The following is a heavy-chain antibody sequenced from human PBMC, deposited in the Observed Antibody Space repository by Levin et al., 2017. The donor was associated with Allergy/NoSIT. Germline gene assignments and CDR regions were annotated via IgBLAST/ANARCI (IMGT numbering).Heavy chain of an antibody. CDR3: VVWFGELTTDFDY. CDR2: TKNKANTYTT. J-gene: IGHJ4*02. V-gene: IGHV3-72*01. CDR1: GFTLSDHY. Sequence: GGSLRLSCAASGFTLSDHYMDWVRQAPGKGLEWVGRTKNKANTYTTQYAASVKGRFTISRDDSENSLYLQMNSLKTEDTAVYYCVVWFGELTTDFDYWGQGTLVTVSS. D-gene: IGHD3-10*01.